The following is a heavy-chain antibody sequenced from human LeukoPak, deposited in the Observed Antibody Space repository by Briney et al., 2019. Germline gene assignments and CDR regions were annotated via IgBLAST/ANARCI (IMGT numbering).Heavy chain of an antibody. CDR2: ISYDGSNK. Sequence: GGSLRLSCAASGFTFSSYGMHWVRQAPGKGLEWVAVISYDGSNKYYADSVKGRFTISRDNSKNTLYLQMNSLRAEDTAVYYCAKELVGALDYWGQGTLVTVSS. CDR1: GFTFSSYG. D-gene: IGHD1-26*01. V-gene: IGHV3-30*18. J-gene: IGHJ4*02. CDR3: AKELVGALDY.